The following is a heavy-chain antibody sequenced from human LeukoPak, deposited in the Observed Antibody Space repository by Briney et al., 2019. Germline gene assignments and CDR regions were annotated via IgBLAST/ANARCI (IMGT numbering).Heavy chain of an antibody. D-gene: IGHD4-17*01. V-gene: IGHV1-69*04. CDR2: IIPILGIP. CDR1: GGTFSNYG. CDR3: ARKDRTVTPNYDMDV. Sequence: SVKVSCKASGGTFSNYGISWVRQAPGQGLEWMGRIIPILGIPNYAQNFQGRVTITADKSTSTAHMELSSLRSEDTAVYYCARKDRTVTPNYDMDVWGQGTTVTVSS. J-gene: IGHJ6*02.